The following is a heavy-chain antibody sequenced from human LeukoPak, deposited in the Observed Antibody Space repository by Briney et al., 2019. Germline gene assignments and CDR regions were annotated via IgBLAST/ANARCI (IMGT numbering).Heavy chain of an antibody. V-gene: IGHV4-31*03. CDR3: AREVVVIKTGLFDY. D-gene: IGHD3-22*01. CDR2: IYYSGST. J-gene: IGHJ4*02. CDR1: GGSISSSSYY. Sequence: SETLSLTCTVSGGSISSSSYYWGWIRQHPGKGLEWIGYIYYSGSTYYNPSLKSRVTISVDTSKNQFSLKLSSVTAADTAVYYCAREVVVIKTGLFDYWGQGTLVTVSS.